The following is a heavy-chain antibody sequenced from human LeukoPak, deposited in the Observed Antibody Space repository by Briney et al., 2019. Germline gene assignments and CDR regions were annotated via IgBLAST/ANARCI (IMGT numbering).Heavy chain of an antibody. V-gene: IGHV3-23*01. CDR3: AKGGCRGTCNPLAY. D-gene: IGHD2-15*01. Sequence: GGSLRLSCAASGFTFSGSGMSWDRQAPGKGLEWISSSGDSDDSTYYADSLKGRFTISRDNSKNTLYLQMNSLRAEDTAVYYCAKGGCRGTCNPLAYWGQGALVTVSP. CDR2: SGDSDDST. CDR1: GFTFSGSG. J-gene: IGHJ4*02.